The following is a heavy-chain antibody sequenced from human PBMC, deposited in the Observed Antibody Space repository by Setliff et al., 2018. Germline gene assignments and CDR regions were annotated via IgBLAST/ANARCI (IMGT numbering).Heavy chain of an antibody. CDR2: INAGNGNT. CDR3: ARDGGWFGAQLYYYYGMDV. J-gene: IGHJ6*02. CDR1: GYTFTSYY. D-gene: IGHD3-10*01. Sequence: AASVKVSCKASGYTFTSYYMHWVRQAPGQGLEWMGWINAGNGNTKYSQKFQGRVTITRDTSASTAYMELSSLRSEDTAVYYCARDGGWFGAQLYYYYGMDVWGQGTTVTVSS. V-gene: IGHV1-3*01.